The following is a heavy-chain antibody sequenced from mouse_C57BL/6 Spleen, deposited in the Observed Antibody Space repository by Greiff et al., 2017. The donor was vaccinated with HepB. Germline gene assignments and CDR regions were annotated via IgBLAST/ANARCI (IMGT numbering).Heavy chain of an antibody. CDR3: TDSNYAMDY. V-gene: IGHV1-15*01. J-gene: IGHJ4*01. CDR1: GYTFTDYE. D-gene: IGHD2-5*01. CDR2: IDPETGGT. Sequence: QVQLKQSGAELVRPGASVTLSCKASGYTFTDYEMHWVKQTPVHGLEWIGAIDPETGGTAYNQKFKGKAILTADKSSSTAYMELRSLTSEDSAVYYCTDSNYAMDYWGQGTSVTVSS.